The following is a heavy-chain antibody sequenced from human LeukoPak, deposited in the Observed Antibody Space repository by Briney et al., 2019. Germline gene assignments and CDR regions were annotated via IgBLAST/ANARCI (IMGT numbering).Heavy chain of an antibody. CDR2: FDPEDGET. D-gene: IGHD3-22*01. J-gene: IGHJ3*02. CDR1: GYTLTELS. V-gene: IGHV1-24*01. CDR3: ATTSKDSSVGGDAFDI. Sequence: ASVKVSCKVSGYTLTELSMHWVRQAPGKGLDWMGGFDPEDGETIYAQKFQGRVTMTEDTSTDTAYMELSSLRSEDTAVYYCATTSKDSSVGGDAFDIWGQGTMVTVSS.